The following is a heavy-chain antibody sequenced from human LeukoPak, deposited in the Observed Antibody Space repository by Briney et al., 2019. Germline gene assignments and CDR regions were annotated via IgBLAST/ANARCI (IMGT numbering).Heavy chain of an antibody. Sequence: GGSLRLSCAASGFTVSSNYMSWVRQAPGKGLEWVSVIYSGGSTYYADSVKGRFTISRDNSKNTLYLQMNSLRAEDTAVYYCARESGSYLALFDYWGQGTLVTVSS. CDR2: IYSGGST. V-gene: IGHV3-66*01. CDR1: GFTVSSNY. J-gene: IGHJ4*02. D-gene: IGHD1-26*01. CDR3: ARESGSYLALFDY.